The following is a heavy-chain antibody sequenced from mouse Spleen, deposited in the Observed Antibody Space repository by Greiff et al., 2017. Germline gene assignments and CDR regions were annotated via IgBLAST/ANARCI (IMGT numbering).Heavy chain of an antibody. J-gene: IGHJ1*01. CDR3: AKANYGYDPHWYFDV. CDR1: GFTFSDYG. D-gene: IGHD2-2*01. Sequence: EVQLQESGGGLVQPGGSRKLSCAASGFTFSDYGMAWVRQAPGKGPEWVAFISNLAYSIYYADTVTGRFTISRENAKNTLYLEMSSLRSEDTAMYYCAKANYGYDPHWYFDVWGAGTTVTVSS. V-gene: IGHV5-15*02. CDR2: ISNLAYSI.